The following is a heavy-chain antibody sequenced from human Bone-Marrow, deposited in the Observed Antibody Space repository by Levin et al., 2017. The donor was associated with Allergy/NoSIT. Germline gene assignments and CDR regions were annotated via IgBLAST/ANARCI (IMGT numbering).Heavy chain of an antibody. CDR2: FDTAGDT. D-gene: IGHD6-13*01. V-gene: IGHV3-13*01. CDR3: SRASREDGMDV. J-gene: IGHJ6*02. CDR1: GFTFSSYD. Sequence: GESLKISCEASGFTFSSYDMHWVRQATGKGLEWVSVFDTAGDTYYAGSVKGRFTISRENAKNSFYLQMNSLRAGDTAVYYCSRASREDGMDVWGQGTTVTVSS.